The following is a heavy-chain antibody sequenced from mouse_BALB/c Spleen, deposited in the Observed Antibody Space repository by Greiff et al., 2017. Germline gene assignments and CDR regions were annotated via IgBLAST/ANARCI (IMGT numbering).Heavy chain of an antibody. CDR3: TRRGDGYYLDY. J-gene: IGHJ2*01. Sequence: VQLQQSGAELVKPGASVKLSCKASGYTFTSYYMYWVKQRPGQGLEWIGEINPSNGGTNFNEKFKSKATLTVDKSSSTAYMQLSSLTSEDSAVYYCTRRGDGYYLDYWGQGTTLTVSS. CDR2: INPSNGGT. CDR1: GYTFTSYY. D-gene: IGHD2-3*01. V-gene: IGHV1S81*02.